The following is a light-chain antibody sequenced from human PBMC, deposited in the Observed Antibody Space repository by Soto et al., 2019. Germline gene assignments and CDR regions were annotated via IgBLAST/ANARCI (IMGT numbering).Light chain of an antibody. Sequence: DIQLTQSPSSLSASVGDRVTITCRASQSVSSWLAWYQQKPGKAPNLLMYRASNLERGVPSRFSGSGSGTEFSLTINSLQPEDFATYYGQQYNSFPWTFGQGTNVEIK. CDR1: QSVSSW. V-gene: IGKV1-5*03. CDR3: QQYNSFPWT. CDR2: RAS. J-gene: IGKJ1*01.